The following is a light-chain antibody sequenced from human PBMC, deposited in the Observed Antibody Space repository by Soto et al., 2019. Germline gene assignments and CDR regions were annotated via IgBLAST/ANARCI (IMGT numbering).Light chain of an antibody. V-gene: IGLV2-14*01. CDR1: SSDIGSYNY. CDR3: SSHTHYSTRV. CDR2: EVS. Sequence: QSALTQHASVSGSPGQSIAISCTGTSSDIGSYNYVSWYQQHPGKAPKLMIHEVSNRPSGVSDRFSGSKSGNTASLTISGLQADDEADYYCSSHTHYSTRVFGTGTKLTVL. J-gene: IGLJ1*01.